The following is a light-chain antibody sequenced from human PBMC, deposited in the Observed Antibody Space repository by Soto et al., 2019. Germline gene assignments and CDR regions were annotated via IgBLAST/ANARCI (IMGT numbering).Light chain of an antibody. J-gene: IGKJ3*01. CDR2: DAS. CDR1: QSVRTK. V-gene: IGKV3-15*01. CDR3: QHYNNWPPFT. Sequence: EIVMTQSPATLSVSPGEGATLSCRASQSVRTKLAWYQQKPGQAPRLLIYDASTRATGVPARFSGGGSGTEFTHTISSLQSEDFAVYYCQHYNNWPPFTFGPGTKVDIK.